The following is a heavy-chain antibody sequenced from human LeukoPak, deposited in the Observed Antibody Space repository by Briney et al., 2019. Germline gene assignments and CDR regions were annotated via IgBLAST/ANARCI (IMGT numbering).Heavy chain of an antibody. J-gene: IGHJ4*02. Sequence: PGGSPRLSCEASGFTFSNYWMSWVRQAPGKGLEWLANIKEDGSVKYYVDSVKGRFTISRDNAKNLLFLQMNSLRAEDTAVYSCARGRRDSEYVGGLGYWGQGILVTVSS. CDR3: ARGRRDSEYVGGLGY. D-gene: IGHD3-16*01. CDR1: GFTFSNYW. CDR2: IKEDGSVK. V-gene: IGHV3-7*03.